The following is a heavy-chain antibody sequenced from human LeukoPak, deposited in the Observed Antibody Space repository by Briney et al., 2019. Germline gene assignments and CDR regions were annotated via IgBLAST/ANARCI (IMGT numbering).Heavy chain of an antibody. CDR1: VYSISSGYY. V-gene: IGHV4-38-2*01. CDR3: ARHRVTSSWDFDY. J-gene: IGHJ4*02. D-gene: IGHD6-13*01. CDR2: IYHSGST. Sequence: SETLSLTCAVSVYSISSGYYWGWIRQPPGKGLEWIGCIYHSGSTYYNLPPKSRVTISMNTSKIQFSLRLSSVTAADTAVYYCARHRVTSSWDFDYWGQGTLVTVSS.